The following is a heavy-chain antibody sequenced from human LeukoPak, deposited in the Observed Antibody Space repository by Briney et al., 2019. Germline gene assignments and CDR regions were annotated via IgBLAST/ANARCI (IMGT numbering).Heavy chain of an antibody. V-gene: IGHV3-49*04. J-gene: IGHJ5*02. D-gene: IGHD1-26*01. Sequence: GGSLRLSCTASGFTFGDYAMSWVRQAPGKGVEWVGFIRSKAYGGTTEYAASVKGRFTISRDDSKSIAYLQMNSLKTEDTAVYYCTREGGSYSPWGQGTLVTVSS. CDR1: GFTFGDYA. CDR3: TREGGSYSP. CDR2: IRSKAYGGTT.